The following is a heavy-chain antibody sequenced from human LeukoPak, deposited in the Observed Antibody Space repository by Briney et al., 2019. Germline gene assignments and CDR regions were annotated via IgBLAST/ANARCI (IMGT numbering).Heavy chain of an antibody. Sequence: SETLSLTCTVSGYSISSGYYWGWIRQPPGKGLEWIGSIYHSGSTYYNPSLKSRVTISVDTSKNQFSLRLSSVTAADTAVYYCARDYRLTQIQYWGQGALVTVSS. D-gene: IGHD1-26*01. V-gene: IGHV4-38-2*02. CDR2: IYHSGST. CDR3: ARDYRLTQIQY. J-gene: IGHJ1*01. CDR1: GYSISSGYY.